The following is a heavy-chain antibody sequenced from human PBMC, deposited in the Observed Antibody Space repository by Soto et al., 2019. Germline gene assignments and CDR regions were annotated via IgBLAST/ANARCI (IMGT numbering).Heavy chain of an antibody. V-gene: IGHV3-23*01. J-gene: IGHJ4*02. D-gene: IGHD2-15*01. CDR1: GFAFGNSV. Sequence: EVQLLESGGGLVQPGGSLRLSCAASGFAFGNSVMGYVRQAPGKGLEWVSSIRGDNAAYYADSVKGRFTISRDNSNNMLYLQMSYLSIEDTAVYYCAKLRPREPGWGGYHFEHWGQGALVTVST. CDR2: IRGDNAA. CDR3: AKLRPREPGWGGYHFEH.